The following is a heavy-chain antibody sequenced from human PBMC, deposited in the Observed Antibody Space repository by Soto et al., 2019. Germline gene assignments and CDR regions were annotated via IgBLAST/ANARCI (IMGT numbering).Heavy chain of an antibody. V-gene: IGHV3-23*01. CDR2: ISGRGGST. Sequence: GGSLRLSCAASGFTFSSYAMSWVRQAPGKGLEWVSAISGRGGSTYYGDSVKGRFTISRYNSKNTLYLQMNSLRAEDTAVYYCAKVSITGYDFWSGCSFDYWGQGTMVTVSS. CDR1: GFTFSSYA. CDR3: AKVSITGYDFWSGCSFDY. J-gene: IGHJ4*02. D-gene: IGHD3-3*01.